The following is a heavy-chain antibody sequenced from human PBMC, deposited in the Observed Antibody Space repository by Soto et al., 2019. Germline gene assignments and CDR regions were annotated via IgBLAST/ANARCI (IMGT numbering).Heavy chain of an antibody. CDR3: ERGSVGWYNYYHGMDV. V-gene: IGHV3-33*01. Sequence: QVQLVESGGGVVQPGRSLRLSCAASGFTCSSYGMHWVRQAPGKGLEWVAVIWYDGSNKYYADSVKGRFTISRDNSKNTLYLQMNSLRAEDRAVYYCERGSVGWYNYYHGMDVWGQGTTVTVSS. J-gene: IGHJ6*02. CDR2: IWYDGSNK. D-gene: IGHD3-10*01. CDR1: GFTCSSYG.